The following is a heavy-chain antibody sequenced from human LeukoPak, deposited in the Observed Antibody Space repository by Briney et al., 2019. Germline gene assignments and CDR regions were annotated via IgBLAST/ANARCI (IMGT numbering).Heavy chain of an antibody. CDR3: ARQMGGVVVPAAVSRNAFDI. CDR1: GGSISSYY. J-gene: IGHJ3*02. CDR2: IYYSGST. D-gene: IGHD2-2*01. V-gene: IGHV4-59*08. Sequence: PSETLSLTCTVSGGSISSYYWSWIRQPPGKGLEWIGYIYYSGSTNYNPSLKSRVTISVDTSKNQFSLKLSSVTAADTAVYYCARQMGGVVVPAAVSRNAFDIWGQGTMVTVSS.